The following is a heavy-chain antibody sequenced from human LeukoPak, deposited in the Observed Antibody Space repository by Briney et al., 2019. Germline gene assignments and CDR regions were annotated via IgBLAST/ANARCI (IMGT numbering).Heavy chain of an antibody. J-gene: IGHJ4*02. V-gene: IGHV1-2*02. CDR2: INPNSGGT. CDR3: ARAGGSSWYPDFDY. D-gene: IGHD6-13*01. CDR1: GYTFTGYY. Sequence: ASVKVSCKTSGYTFTGYYMHWVRQAPGQGLEWMGWINPNSGGTNYAQKFQGRVTMTRDTSISTAYMELSRLRSDDTAVYYCARAGGSSWYPDFDYWGQGTLVTVSS.